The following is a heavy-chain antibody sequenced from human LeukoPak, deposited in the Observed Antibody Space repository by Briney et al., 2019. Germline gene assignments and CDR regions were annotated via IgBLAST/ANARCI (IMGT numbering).Heavy chain of an antibody. CDR1: GFTFRNYA. J-gene: IGHJ4*02. CDR3: AKGLKGVILTGLSYYFDY. V-gene: IGHV3-23*01. CDR2: ISGSGGST. D-gene: IGHD3-9*01. Sequence: GGSLRLSCAASGFTFRNYAMSWVRQAPGKGLEWVSGISGSGGSTYQADSVKGRFTISRDNSKNTLYLQMNSLRAEDTAVYYCAKGLKGVILTGLSYYFDYWGQGTLVTVSS.